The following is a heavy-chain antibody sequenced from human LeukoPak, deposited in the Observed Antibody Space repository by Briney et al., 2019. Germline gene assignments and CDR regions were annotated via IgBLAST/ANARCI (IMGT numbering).Heavy chain of an antibody. V-gene: IGHV3-66*02. Sequence: GGSLRLSCAASGFTVSSNYTSWVRQAPGKGLEWVSVIYSGGSTYYADSVKGRFTISRDNSKNTLYLQMNSLRAEDTAVYYCARDPRYYYGSGPNDYWGQGTLVTVSS. CDR3: ARDPRYYYGSGPNDY. J-gene: IGHJ4*02. D-gene: IGHD3-10*01. CDR2: IYSGGST. CDR1: GFTVSSNY.